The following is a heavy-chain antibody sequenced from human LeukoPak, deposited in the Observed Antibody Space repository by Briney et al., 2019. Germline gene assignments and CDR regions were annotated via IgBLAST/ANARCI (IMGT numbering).Heavy chain of an antibody. V-gene: IGHV4-59*12. CDR2: IYYSGST. Sequence: SETLSLTCTVSGGSISSYYWSWIRQPPGKGLEWIGYIYYSGSTNYNPSLKSRVTISVDTSKNQFSLKPSSVTAADTAVYYCARGRWFGGVVGFDYWGQGTLVTVSS. CDR1: GGSISSYY. D-gene: IGHD2-8*02. CDR3: ARGRWFGGVVGFDY. J-gene: IGHJ4*02.